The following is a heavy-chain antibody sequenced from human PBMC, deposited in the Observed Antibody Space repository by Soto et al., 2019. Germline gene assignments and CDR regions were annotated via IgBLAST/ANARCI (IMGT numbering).Heavy chain of an antibody. Sequence: QVQLQESGPGLVKPSQTLSLTCTVSGGSISSGDYYWSWIRQPPGKGLEWIGYIYDSGSTYYNSSXKSRVNITPDTSKNQFSLKLTSVTAADTAVYYCARDNGVGPWGQGTLVTVSS. J-gene: IGHJ5*02. D-gene: IGHD2-8*01. V-gene: IGHV4-30-4*01. CDR1: GGSISSGDYY. CDR2: IYDSGST. CDR3: ARDNGVGP.